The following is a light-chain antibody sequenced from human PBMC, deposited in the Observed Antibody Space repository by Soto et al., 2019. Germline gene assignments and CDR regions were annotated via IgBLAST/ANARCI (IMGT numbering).Light chain of an antibody. CDR2: GAS. CDR1: QSISNK. J-gene: IGKJ1*01. CDR3: QQYNNWPPWT. Sequence: EIVMTQSPATLSVSPGERATLSCRASQSISNKLAWYQQKPGQAPRLLIYGASTRATDIPARFSGSGSGTKFTLTISSLQSEDFAVYYCQQYNNWPPWTFGQGTKV. V-gene: IGKV3-15*01.